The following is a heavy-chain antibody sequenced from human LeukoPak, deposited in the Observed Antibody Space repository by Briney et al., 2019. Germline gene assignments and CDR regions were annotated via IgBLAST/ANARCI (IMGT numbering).Heavy chain of an antibody. Sequence: GGSLRLSCAASGFIFTSYGMHWFRQAPDKGLEWVAFMRNDESSKYYADSVKGRFTISRDNARNSLYLQMNSLRAEDTAVYYCARERVKYCSSTSCFRDYYYYYMDVWGKGTTVTVSS. D-gene: IGHD2-2*01. CDR1: GFIFTSYG. CDR2: MRNDESSK. V-gene: IGHV3-30*02. J-gene: IGHJ6*03. CDR3: ARERVKYCSSTSCFRDYYYYYMDV.